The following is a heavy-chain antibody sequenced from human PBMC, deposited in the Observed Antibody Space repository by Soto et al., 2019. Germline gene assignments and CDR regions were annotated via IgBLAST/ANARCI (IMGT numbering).Heavy chain of an antibody. D-gene: IGHD3-10*01. Sequence: QVQLVQSGAEVKKPGASVKVSCKASGYTFTSYDINWVRQATGQGLEWMGWMNPNSGNTGYAQKFQGRDTMTRNTSKSTAYMEMSSLRSDGTAVYYCARGRWWFGALDTFDIWGQGTMVTVSS. CDR1: GYTFTSYD. V-gene: IGHV1-8*01. J-gene: IGHJ3*02. CDR3: ARGRWWFGALDTFDI. CDR2: MNPNSGNT.